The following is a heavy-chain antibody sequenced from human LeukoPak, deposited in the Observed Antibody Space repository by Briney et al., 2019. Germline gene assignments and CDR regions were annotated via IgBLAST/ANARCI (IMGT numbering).Heavy chain of an antibody. CDR3: ARDLAGLVVVPAEGPVGCYGMDV. Sequence: PGGSLRLSCAASGFTFSSYGMHWVRQAPGKGLEWVAVIWYDGSNKYYADSVKGRFTISRDNSKNTLYLQMNSLRIEDTAVYYCARDLAGLVVVPAEGPVGCYGMDVWGQGTTVTVSS. J-gene: IGHJ6*02. V-gene: IGHV3-33*01. CDR1: GFTFSSYG. CDR2: IWYDGSNK. D-gene: IGHD2-15*01.